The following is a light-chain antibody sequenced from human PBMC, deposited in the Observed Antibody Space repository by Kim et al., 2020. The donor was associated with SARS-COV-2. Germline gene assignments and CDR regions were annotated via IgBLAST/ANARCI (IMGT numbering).Light chain of an antibody. J-gene: IGLJ3*02. CDR2: RNS. CDR3: AAWDESLSGPV. V-gene: IGLV1-47*01. CDR1: SSNIGSNY. Sequence: GQRVTISCSGSSSNIGSNYVHWYQQFPGTAPKILIYRNSERPSGVPDRFSGSKSGTSASLAISGLRSEDEADYYCAAWDESLSGPVFGGGTKLTVL.